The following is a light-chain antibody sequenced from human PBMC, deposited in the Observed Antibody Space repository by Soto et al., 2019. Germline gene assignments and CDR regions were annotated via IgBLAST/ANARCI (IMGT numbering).Light chain of an antibody. CDR3: ATWDRSLSVGV. CDR2: AND. V-gene: IGLV1-51*01. J-gene: IGLJ2*01. Sequence: QSVLTQPPSVSAAPGQKVTISCSGSSSNIGNNYVFWYQQLPGTAPKLLIYANDKRPSGIPDRFSGSKSGTSATLGITGLQTGDEADYYCATWDRSLSVGVFGGGTKVTVL. CDR1: SSNIGNNY.